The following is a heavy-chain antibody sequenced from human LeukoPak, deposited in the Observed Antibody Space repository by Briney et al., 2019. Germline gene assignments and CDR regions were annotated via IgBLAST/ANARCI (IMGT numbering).Heavy chain of an antibody. Sequence: SEALSLTCTVSGGSISSYYWSWIRQPPGKGLEWIGYIYNTGEITDYSPSLKSRVTISVDTSKNRFSLRQNSVTTADTAVYYCARMGAIAGASANVDFWGQGTLVTVSS. D-gene: IGHD4/OR15-4a*01. CDR3: ARMGAIAGASANVDF. CDR2: IYNTGEIT. J-gene: IGHJ4*02. CDR1: GGSISSYY. V-gene: IGHV4-59*01.